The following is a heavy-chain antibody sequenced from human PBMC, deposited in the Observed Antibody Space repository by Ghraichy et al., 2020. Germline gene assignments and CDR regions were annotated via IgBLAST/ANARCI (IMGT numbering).Heavy chain of an antibody. CDR2: IYYSGST. CDR3: ARAESSSLDY. CDR1: GGSISSYY. J-gene: IGHJ4*02. Sequence: ETLSLTCTVSGGSISSYYWSWIRQPPGKGLEWIGYIYYSGSTNYNPSLKSRVTISVDTSKNQFSLKLSSVTAADTAVYYCARAESSSLDYWGQGTLVTVSS. V-gene: IGHV4-59*01. D-gene: IGHD6-6*01.